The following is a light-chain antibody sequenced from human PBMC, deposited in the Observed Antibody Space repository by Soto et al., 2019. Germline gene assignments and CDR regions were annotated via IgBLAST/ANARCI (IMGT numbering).Light chain of an antibody. Sequence: QSALTQPASVSGSPGQSITISCTGTSSDVGGYNFVSWYQHHPDKAPKLIIFEVSNRPSGVSNRFSGSKSGNTASLTISGLRAEDEADYHCSSYTASLTVVFGGGTQLTVL. V-gene: IGLV2-14*01. J-gene: IGLJ2*01. CDR1: SSDVGGYNF. CDR2: EVS. CDR3: SSYTASLTVV.